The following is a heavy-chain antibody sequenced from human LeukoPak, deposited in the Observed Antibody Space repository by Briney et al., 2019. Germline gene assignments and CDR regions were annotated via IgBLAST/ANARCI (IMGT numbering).Heavy chain of an antibody. V-gene: IGHV2-5*01. J-gene: IGHJ4*02. Sequence: SGPTLVNPTQTLTLTCTFSGFSLSTSGVGVGWIRQPPGKALEWLALIYWNDDKRYSPSLKSRLTITKDTSKNQVVLTMTNMDPVDTATYYCAHSRISIMITFGGVIDFDYWGQGTLVTVSS. CDR1: GFSLSTSGVG. CDR2: IYWNDDK. D-gene: IGHD3-16*02. CDR3: AHSRISIMITFGGVIDFDY.